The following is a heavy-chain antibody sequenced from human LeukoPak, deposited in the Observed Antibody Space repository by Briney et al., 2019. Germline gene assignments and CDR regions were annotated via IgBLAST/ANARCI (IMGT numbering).Heavy chain of an antibody. J-gene: IGHJ4*02. CDR1: GYTFTSYG. Sequence: GASVKVSCKASGYTFTSYGISWVRQAPGQGLEWMGWISAYNGNTNYAQKLQGRVTMTTDTFTSTAYMELRSLRSDDTAVYYCARDYDFWSGYYSGGLSERDGSLRFDYWGQGTLVTVSS. V-gene: IGHV1-18*01. D-gene: IGHD3-3*01. CDR2: ISAYNGNT. CDR3: ARDYDFWSGYYSGGLSERDGSLRFDY.